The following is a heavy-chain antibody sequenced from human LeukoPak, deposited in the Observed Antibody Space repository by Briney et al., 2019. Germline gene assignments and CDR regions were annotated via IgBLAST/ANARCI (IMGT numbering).Heavy chain of an antibody. CDR2: ICGSGGSK. Sequence: GGSLRLSCAASGSIFCSYAMSWVRPAPREGLEWVSAICGSGGSKYYTNAVKGLFTISRDNSKNTLYLQMNSLRAEDTAVYYCAKVPVFSLTISEVVTDDAFDVWGQGTIVTVSS. CDR3: AKVPVFSLTISEVVTDDAFDV. J-gene: IGHJ3*01. D-gene: IGHD3-3*01. CDR1: GSIFCSYA. V-gene: IGHV3-23*01.